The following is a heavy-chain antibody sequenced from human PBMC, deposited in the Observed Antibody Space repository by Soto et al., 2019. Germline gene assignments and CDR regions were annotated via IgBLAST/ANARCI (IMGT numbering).Heavy chain of an antibody. V-gene: IGHV4-34*01. Sequence: SETLSLTCAVYGGSFSCYYWSWIRQPPGKGLEWIGEINHSGSTNYNPSLKSRVTISVDTSKNQFSLKLSSVTAADTAVYYCARGVRSSGWFDYWGQGTLVTVSS. CDR3: ARGVRSSGWFDY. CDR2: INHSGST. CDR1: GGSFSCYY. D-gene: IGHD6-19*01. J-gene: IGHJ4*02.